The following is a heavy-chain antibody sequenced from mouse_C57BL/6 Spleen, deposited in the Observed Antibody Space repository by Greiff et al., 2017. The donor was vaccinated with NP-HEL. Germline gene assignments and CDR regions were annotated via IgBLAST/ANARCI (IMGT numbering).Heavy chain of an antibody. CDR3: ARRNYYDYEDWYFDV. J-gene: IGHJ1*03. D-gene: IGHD2-4*01. CDR2: INPGSGGT. Sequence: QVQLQQSGAELVRPGTSVKVSCKASGYAFTNYLIEWVKQRPGQGLEWIGVINPGSGGTNYHETFKGKATLTADKSSSTAYMQLSSLRSEDSAVYFCARRNYYDYEDWYFDVWGTGTTVTVSS. V-gene: IGHV1-54*01. CDR1: GYAFTNYL.